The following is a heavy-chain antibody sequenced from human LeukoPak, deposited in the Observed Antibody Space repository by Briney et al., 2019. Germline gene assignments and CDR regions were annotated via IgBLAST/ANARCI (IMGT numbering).Heavy chain of an antibody. Sequence: GGSLRLSCAASGFTFSSYSMNWVRQAPGKGLEWVSSISSSSSYIYCADSVKGRFTISRDNAKNSLYLQMNSLRAEDTAVYYCARAVGSGWALDYWGQGTLVTVSS. D-gene: IGHD6-19*01. CDR2: ISSSSSYI. CDR3: ARAVGSGWALDY. V-gene: IGHV3-21*01. J-gene: IGHJ4*02. CDR1: GFTFSSYS.